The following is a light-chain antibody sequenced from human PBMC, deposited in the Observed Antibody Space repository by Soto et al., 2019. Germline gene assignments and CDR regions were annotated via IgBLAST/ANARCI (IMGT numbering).Light chain of an antibody. V-gene: IGKV1-5*03. CDR3: QQYDTYPYT. CDR1: QSISSW. CDR2: KES. J-gene: IGKJ2*01. Sequence: DIQMTQSPSTLSSSVGDRVTITCRASQSISSWLAWYQQKPGKAPELLIFKESHLANGVTSRFSGSGSGTEFTLTISSLQPDDFATYYCQQYDTYPYTFGQGTKLEIK.